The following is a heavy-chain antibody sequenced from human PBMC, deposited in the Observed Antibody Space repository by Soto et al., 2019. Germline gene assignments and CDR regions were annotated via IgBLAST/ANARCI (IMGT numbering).Heavy chain of an antibody. CDR3: ARVDYYDSSGYHHNWFDP. CDR2: IIPIFGTA. J-gene: IGHJ5*02. Sequence: SVKVSCKASGGTFSSYAISWVRQAPGQGLEWMGGIIPIFGTANYAQKFQGRVTITADESTSTAYMELSSLRSEDTAVYYCARVDYYDSSGYHHNWFDPWGQGTLVTVSS. V-gene: IGHV1-69*13. CDR1: GGTFSSYA. D-gene: IGHD3-22*01.